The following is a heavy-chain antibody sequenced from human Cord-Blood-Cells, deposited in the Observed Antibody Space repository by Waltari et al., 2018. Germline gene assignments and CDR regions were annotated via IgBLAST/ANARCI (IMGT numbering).Heavy chain of an antibody. Sequence: EVQLVESGGGLVQPGGSLRLSCAASGFTVSSNYMSWVRQAPGNGLEWVSVMYSGGSTYETVSVKGRFTISRHNSKNTLYLQMNSRRAEDTAVYYCARDVEYYGMDVWGQGTTVTVSS. CDR2: MYSGGST. CDR1: GFTVSSNY. V-gene: IGHV3-53*04. J-gene: IGHJ6*02. CDR3: ARDVEYYGMDV. D-gene: IGHD1-1*01.